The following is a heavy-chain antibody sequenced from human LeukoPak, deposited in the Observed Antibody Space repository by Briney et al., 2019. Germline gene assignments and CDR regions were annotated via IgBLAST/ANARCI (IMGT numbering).Heavy chain of an antibody. Sequence: SETLSLTCTVSGGSISSYYWSWIRQPPGKGLEWVGDIYYSGSTNYNPSLKSRVTISVDTSKNQFSLKLSSVTAADTAVYYCARAPVPPYYYGSGLNWFDPWGQGTLVTVSS. J-gene: IGHJ5*02. CDR1: GGSISSYY. V-gene: IGHV4-59*01. CDR3: ARAPVPPYYYGSGLNWFDP. CDR2: IYYSGST. D-gene: IGHD3-10*01.